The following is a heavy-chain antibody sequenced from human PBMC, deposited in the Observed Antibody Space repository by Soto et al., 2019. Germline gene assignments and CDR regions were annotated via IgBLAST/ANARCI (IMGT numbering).Heavy chain of an antibody. D-gene: IGHD6-6*01. Sequence: PETRSLTCTLSGRFISRYSSSWIRQPPGKGLEWIGYIYYSVSTNYNPSLKSRVTISVDTSKNQFSLKLSSVTAADMAVYYCARVAYSSSSLWFDPWGQGTLVTVSS. CDR2: IYYSVST. CDR3: ARVAYSSSSLWFDP. CDR1: GRFISRYS. V-gene: IGHV4-59*01. J-gene: IGHJ5*02.